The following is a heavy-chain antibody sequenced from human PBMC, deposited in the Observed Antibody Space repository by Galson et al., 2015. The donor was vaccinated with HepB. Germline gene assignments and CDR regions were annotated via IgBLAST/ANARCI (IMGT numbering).Heavy chain of an antibody. J-gene: IGHJ4*02. CDR1: GFTFDTYA. Sequence: SLRLSCAASGFTFDTYAMSWVRQAPGKGLEWVSAIAGRGGGTYYADSVKGRFTISRDNSKNTLYLQMSSLRDDDTAVYYCANLIAEAINYWGQGTLVTVSS. CDR2: IAGRGGGT. CDR3: ANLIAEAINY. D-gene: IGHD6-13*01. V-gene: IGHV3-23*01.